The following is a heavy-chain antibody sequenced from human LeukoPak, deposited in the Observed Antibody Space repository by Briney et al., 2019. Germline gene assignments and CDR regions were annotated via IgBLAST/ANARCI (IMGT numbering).Heavy chain of an antibody. CDR3: ARSSYYYDSSYAFDI. CDR1: GGSISSGGYY. J-gene: IGHJ3*02. V-gene: IGHV4-31*03. CDR2: IYYSGST. D-gene: IGHD3-22*01. Sequence: SETLSLTFTVSGGSISSGGYYWSWIRQHPGKGLEWIGYIYYSGSTYYNPSLKSRVTISVDTSKNQFSLKLSSVTAADTAVYYCARSSYYYDSSYAFDIWGQGTMVTVSS.